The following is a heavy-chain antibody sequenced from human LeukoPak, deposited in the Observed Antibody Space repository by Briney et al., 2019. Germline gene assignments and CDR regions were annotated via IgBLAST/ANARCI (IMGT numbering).Heavy chain of an antibody. Sequence: TSETLSLTCTVSGGSISSHYWTWIRQSPVKGLEWIGDISNSGSTSYNPSLKSRVTISIDTSKNQFSLKLSSVTAADTAVYYCGRDALVGYFSYYYMDVWGKGTTVTVSS. CDR3: GRDALVGYFSYYYMDV. J-gene: IGHJ6*03. CDR1: GGSISSHY. D-gene: IGHD2-15*01. CDR2: ISNSGST. V-gene: IGHV4-59*11.